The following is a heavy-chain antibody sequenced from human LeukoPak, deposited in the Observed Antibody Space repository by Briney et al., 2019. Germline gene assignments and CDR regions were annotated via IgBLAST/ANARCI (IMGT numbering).Heavy chain of an antibody. CDR3: ARQGVDSVSY. J-gene: IGHJ4*02. Sequence: SETLCLTCTVSGGSISSSSYYWGWIRQPPGKGLEWIGSIYYSGSTYYNPSLKSRVTISVDTSKNQFSLKLSSVTAADTAVYYCARQGVDSVSYWGQGTLVTVSS. V-gene: IGHV4-39*01. CDR1: GGSISSSSYY. D-gene: IGHD5/OR15-5a*01. CDR2: IYYSGST.